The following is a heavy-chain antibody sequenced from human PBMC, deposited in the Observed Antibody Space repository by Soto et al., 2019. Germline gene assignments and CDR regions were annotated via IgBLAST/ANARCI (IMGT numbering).Heavy chain of an antibody. D-gene: IGHD6-19*01. CDR2: ISYDGSNK. V-gene: IGHV3-30-3*01. CDR3: ARDFTAVAGTAGGYDY. J-gene: IGHJ4*02. Sequence: QVQLVESGGGVVQPGRSLRLSCAASGFTFSSYAMHWVRQAPGKGLEWVAVISYDGSNKYYADSVKGRFTISRDNSKNSLYLQMNSLRAEDTAVYYCARDFTAVAGTAGGYDYWGQGTLVTVSS. CDR1: GFTFSSYA.